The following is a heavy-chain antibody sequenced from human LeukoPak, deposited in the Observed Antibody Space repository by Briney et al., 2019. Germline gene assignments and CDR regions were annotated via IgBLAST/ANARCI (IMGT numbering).Heavy chain of an antibody. CDR3: ARSVAGTFDY. D-gene: IGHD6-19*01. Sequence: SETLSLTCAVYGGSFSGYYWSWIRQPPGKGLEWIGEINHSGSTNYNPSLKSRVTISVDTSKNQFSLKLSSVTAADTAVYYCARSVAGTFDYWGQGTLVTVSS. J-gene: IGHJ4*02. CDR1: GGSFSGYY. V-gene: IGHV4-34*01. CDR2: INHSGST.